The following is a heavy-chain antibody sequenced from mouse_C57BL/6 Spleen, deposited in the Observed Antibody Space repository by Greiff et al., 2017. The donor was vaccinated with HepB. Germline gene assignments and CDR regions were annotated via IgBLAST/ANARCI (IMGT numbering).Heavy chain of an antibody. D-gene: IGHD1-1*01. CDR3: ARSGYYGSNVFAY. CDR2: IYPGDGDT. V-gene: IGHV1-82*01. CDR1: GYAFSSSW. J-gene: IGHJ3*01. Sequence: QVQLQQSGPELVKPGASVKISCKASGYAFSSSWMNWVKQRPGKGLEWIGRIYPGDGDTNYNGKFKGKATLTADKSSSTAYMQLSSLTSEDSAVYFCARSGYYGSNVFAYWGQGTLVTVSA.